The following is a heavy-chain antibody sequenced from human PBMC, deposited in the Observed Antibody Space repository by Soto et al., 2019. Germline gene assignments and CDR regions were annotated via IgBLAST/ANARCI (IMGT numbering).Heavy chain of an antibody. V-gene: IGHV1-69*13. CDR3: ARGDCSGGSCSTTSDLYYYYYYGMDV. J-gene: IGHJ6*02. CDR1: GGTFSSYA. CDR2: IIPIFGTA. Sequence: GASVKVSCKASGGTFSSYAISWVRQAPGQGLEWMGGIIPIFGTANYAQKFQGRVTITADESTSTAYMELSSLRSEDTAVYYCARGDCSGGSCSTTSDLYYYYYYGMDVWGQGTTVTVSS. D-gene: IGHD2-15*01.